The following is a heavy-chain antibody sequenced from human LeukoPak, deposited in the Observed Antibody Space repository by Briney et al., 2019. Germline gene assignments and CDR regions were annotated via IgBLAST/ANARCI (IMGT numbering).Heavy chain of an antibody. CDR2: IYSGGST. V-gene: IGHV3-66*01. D-gene: IGHD3-10*02. Sequence: GGSLRLSCAASGFTVSSNYMSWVRQAPGKGLEWVSVIYSGGSTYYADSVKGRFTISRDNSKNTLYLQMNSLRAEDTAVHYCARDGRVRGDRYGMDVWGQGTTVTVSS. J-gene: IGHJ6*02. CDR3: ARDGRVRGDRYGMDV. CDR1: GFTVSSNY.